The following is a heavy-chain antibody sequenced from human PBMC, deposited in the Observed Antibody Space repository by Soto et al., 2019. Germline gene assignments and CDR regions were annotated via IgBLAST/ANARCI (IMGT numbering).Heavy chain of an antibody. CDR1: GGSISGSSFY. CDR3: AKRSYYDKSAHFDY. Sequence: SETLSLTCTVSGGSISGSSFYWGWIRQPPGRGLEWIGTIYYSGSTYYNPSLKSRLTISVDTSKNQFSLELSSVTAADTAVYYCAKRSYYDKSAHFDYWGQGTQVTVSS. J-gene: IGHJ4*02. CDR2: IYYSGST. V-gene: IGHV4-39*01. D-gene: IGHD3-22*01.